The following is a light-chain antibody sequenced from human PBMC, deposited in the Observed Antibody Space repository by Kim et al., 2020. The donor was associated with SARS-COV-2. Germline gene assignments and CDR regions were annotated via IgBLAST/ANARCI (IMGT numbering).Light chain of an antibody. Sequence: QSVLIQPPSASGTPGQRVTISCSGSSSNIGRDYVYWYQQLPGTAPKLLIYRNNQRPSGVPDRFSGSKSGTSASLAISGLRSEDEADYYCATWDDSLSGVVFGGGTQLTVL. CDR3: ATWDDSLSGVV. V-gene: IGLV1-47*01. CDR2: RNN. CDR1: SSNIGRDY. J-gene: IGLJ2*01.